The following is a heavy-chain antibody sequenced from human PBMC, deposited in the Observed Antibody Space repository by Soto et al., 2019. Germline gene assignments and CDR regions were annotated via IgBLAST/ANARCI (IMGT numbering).Heavy chain of an antibody. V-gene: IGHV4-30-2*01. CDR3: ARIHWAQSSLDY. Sequence: SETLSPTCAVSAGSIDSGAFSLSWIRQPPGKGLEWIGYVTHSGTAYSIPSLNGRLTLSVDSSQTQSSLKLTSVTAADSAFYYCARIHWAQSSLDYWGRGILVTVSS. CDR2: VTHSGTA. J-gene: IGHJ4*02. CDR1: AGSIDSGAFS. D-gene: IGHD6-19*01.